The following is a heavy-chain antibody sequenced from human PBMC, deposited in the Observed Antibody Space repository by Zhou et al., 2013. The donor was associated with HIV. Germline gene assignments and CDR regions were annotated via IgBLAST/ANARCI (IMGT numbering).Heavy chain of an antibody. CDR2: IIPIFGTA. Sequence: QVQLVQSGAEVKKPGSSVKVSCKASGGTFSSYAISWVRQAPGQGLEWMGGIIPIFGTANYAQKFQGRVTITTDESTSTAYMELSSLRSEDTAVYYCARDPYSNQNLGRAFDIWGQGTMVTVSS. D-gene: IGHD4-4*01. J-gene: IGHJ3*02. CDR1: GGTFSSYA. V-gene: IGHV1-69*05. CDR3: ARDPYSNQNLGRAFDI.